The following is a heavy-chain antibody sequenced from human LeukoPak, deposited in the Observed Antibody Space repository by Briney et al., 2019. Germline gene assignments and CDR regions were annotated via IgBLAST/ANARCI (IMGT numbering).Heavy chain of an antibody. CDR2: IYYSGRT. CDR1: GGSISRSTYY. J-gene: IGHJ6*02. V-gene: IGHV4-39*01. D-gene: IGHD1-14*01. CDR3: ARTTRSEYYYGMDV. Sequence: SETLSLTCTVSGGSISRSTYYWGWIRQPPGRGLEWIGSIYYSGRTYYNPSLKSRVTISVDTSKNRFSLNLSSVTAADTAVYYCARTTRSEYYYGMDVWGQGTTVTVSS.